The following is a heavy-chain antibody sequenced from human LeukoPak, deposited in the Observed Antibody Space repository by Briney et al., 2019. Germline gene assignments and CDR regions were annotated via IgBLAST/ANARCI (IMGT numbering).Heavy chain of an antibody. J-gene: IGHJ4*02. CDR2: TYYRSKWYN. V-gene: IGHV6-1*01. D-gene: IGHD5-12*01. CDR3: ARERGYSGCDSVIAAAGTTHFDY. CDR1: GDSVSSNSAA. Sequence: SQTLSLTCAISGDSVSSNSAAWNWIRQSPSRGLEWLGRTYYRSKWYNDYAVSVKSRITINPDTSKNQFSLQLNSVTPEDTAVYYCARERGYSGCDSVIAAAGTTHFDYWGQGTLVTVSS.